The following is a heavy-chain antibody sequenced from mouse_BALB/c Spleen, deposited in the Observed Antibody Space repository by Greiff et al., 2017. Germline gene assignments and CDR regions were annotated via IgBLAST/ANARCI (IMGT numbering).Heavy chain of an antibody. V-gene: IGHV1-7*01. CDR3: ARDGSSPFAY. Sequence: VMLVESGAELAKPGASVKMSCKASGYTFTSYWMHWVKQRPGQGLEWIGYINPSTGYTEYNQKFKDKATLTADKSSSTAYMQLSSLTSEDSAVYYCARDGSSPFAYWGQGTLVTVSA. CDR1: GYTFTSYW. J-gene: IGHJ3*01. D-gene: IGHD1-1*01. CDR2: INPSTGYT.